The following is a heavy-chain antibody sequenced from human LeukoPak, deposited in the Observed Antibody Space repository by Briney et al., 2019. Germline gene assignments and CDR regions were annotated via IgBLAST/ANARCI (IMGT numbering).Heavy chain of an antibody. CDR3: AKDCGWYWGKDFDY. J-gene: IGHJ4*02. CDR2: ISGSGGST. Sequence: GGSLRLSCAASGFTFSSYAMSWVRQTPGKGLEWVSSISGSGGSTYYADSVKGRFTISRDNSKNTLYLQVNSLRAEDTAVYYCAKDCGWYWGKDFDYWGQGTLVTVSS. D-gene: IGHD6-19*01. CDR1: GFTFSSYA. V-gene: IGHV3-23*01.